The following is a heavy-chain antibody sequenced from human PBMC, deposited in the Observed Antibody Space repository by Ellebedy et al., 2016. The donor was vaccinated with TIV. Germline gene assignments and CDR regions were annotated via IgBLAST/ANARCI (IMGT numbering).Heavy chain of an antibody. D-gene: IGHD6-13*01. Sequence: GESLKISCAASGFTFSGYTMNWVRRAPGKGLEWVSSIDSSSRYINYADSVKGRFTISRDNAKNSLYLQMNSLRTEDTAVYYCARDEVAAGGVRTFDYWGQGTLVTVSS. CDR1: GFTFSGYT. J-gene: IGHJ4*02. CDR3: ARDEVAAGGVRTFDY. V-gene: IGHV3-21*01. CDR2: IDSSSRYI.